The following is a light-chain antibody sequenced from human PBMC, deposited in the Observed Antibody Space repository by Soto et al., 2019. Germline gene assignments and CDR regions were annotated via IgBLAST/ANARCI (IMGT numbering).Light chain of an antibody. CDR3: HQYGSSPPYT. Sequence: EVVLTQSPGTLSLSPGERATLSCRASQSVTNNYLAWYQQRPGQAPRLLIFGSSDRATSIPDRFSDSGSGTDFALTISRLEPADFAVYYCHQYGSSPPYTFGQGTKLEIK. V-gene: IGKV3-20*01. J-gene: IGKJ2*01. CDR1: QSVTNNY. CDR2: GSS.